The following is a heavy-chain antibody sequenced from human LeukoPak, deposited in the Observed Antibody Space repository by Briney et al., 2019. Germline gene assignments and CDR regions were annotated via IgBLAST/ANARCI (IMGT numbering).Heavy chain of an antibody. J-gene: IGHJ6*03. Sequence: GGSLRLSCAASGFTFSSYGMHWVRQAPGKGLEWVAVISYDGSNKYYADSVKGRFTISRDNSKNTLYLQMNSLRAEDTAVYYCARDAIPMDTAMVEYYYYYMDVWGKGTTVTVSS. V-gene: IGHV3-30*19. CDR1: GFTFSSYG. CDR3: ARDAIPMDTAMVEYYYYYMDV. CDR2: ISYDGSNK. D-gene: IGHD5-18*01.